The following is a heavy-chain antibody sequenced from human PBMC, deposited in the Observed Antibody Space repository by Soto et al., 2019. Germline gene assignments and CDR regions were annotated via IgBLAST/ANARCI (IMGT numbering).Heavy chain of an antibody. CDR3: ARTYSNYDLANYDFDY. D-gene: IGHD4-4*01. Sequence: SETLSLTCTVSGGSISSYYWSWIRQPPGKGLEWIGYIYYSGSTNYNPSLKSRVTISVDTSKNQFSLKLSSVTAADTAVYYCARTYSNYDLANYDFDYWGQGTLVTV. CDR1: GGSISSYY. CDR2: IYYSGST. V-gene: IGHV4-59*01. J-gene: IGHJ4*02.